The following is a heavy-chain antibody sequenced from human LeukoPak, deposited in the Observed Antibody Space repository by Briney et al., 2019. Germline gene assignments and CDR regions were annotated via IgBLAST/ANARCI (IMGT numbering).Heavy chain of an antibody. Sequence: ASVKVSCKASGYTFTSYYMHWVRQAPGQGLEWMGRIIPILGIANYAQKFQGRVTITADKSTSTAYMELSSLRSEDTAVYYCASMRGHRNFDYWGQGTLVTVSS. D-gene: IGHD2-2*01. V-gene: IGHV1-69*02. CDR1: GYTFTSYY. J-gene: IGHJ4*02. CDR2: IIPILGIA. CDR3: ASMRGHRNFDY.